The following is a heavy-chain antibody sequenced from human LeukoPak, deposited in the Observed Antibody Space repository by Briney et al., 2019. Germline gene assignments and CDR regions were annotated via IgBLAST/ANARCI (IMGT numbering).Heavy chain of an antibody. CDR1: GGSISNTRYY. D-gene: IGHD2-2*01. CDR2: IYTSGST. V-gene: IGHV4-4*07. Sequence: SETLSLTCTVSGGSISNTRYYWSWIRQPAGKGLEWIGRIYTSGSTNYNPSLKSRVTMSVDTSKNQFSLKLSSVTAADTAVYYCARDRVPAAMGPNWFDPWGQGTLVTVSS. J-gene: IGHJ5*02. CDR3: ARDRVPAAMGPNWFDP.